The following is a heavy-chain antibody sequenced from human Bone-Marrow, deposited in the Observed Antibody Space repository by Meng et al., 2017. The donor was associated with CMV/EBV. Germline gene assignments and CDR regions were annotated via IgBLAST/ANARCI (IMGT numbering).Heavy chain of an antibody. CDR3: ANSQRMGSRWYFFS. CDR2: IRYDGSNK. V-gene: IGHV3-30*02. Sequence: GESLKISWAASGFTFSSYGMHWVRQAPGKGLEWVAFIRYDGSNKYYADSVKGRFTISRDNSKNTLYLQMNSLRAEDTAVYYCANSQRMGSRWYFFSWGQGTLVTVSS. J-gene: IGHJ4*02. D-gene: IGHD6-13*01. CDR1: GFTFSSYG.